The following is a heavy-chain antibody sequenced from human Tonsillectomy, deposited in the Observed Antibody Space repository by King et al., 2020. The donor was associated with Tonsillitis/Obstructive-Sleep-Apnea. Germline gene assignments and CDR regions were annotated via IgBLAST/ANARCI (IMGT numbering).Heavy chain of an antibody. CDR2: IYYSGST. CDR3: ARRYYDSSGCYDAFDI. D-gene: IGHD3-22*01. Sequence: LQLQESGPGLVKPAETLSLMCTVSGGSISSSGYYWGWIRQPPGKGLEWIGSIYYSGSTYYNPSLKSRVTISVDTSKNQFSLKMSSVTAADTAVYYCARRYYDSSGCYDAFDIWGQGTMVTVSS. V-gene: IGHV4-39*01. J-gene: IGHJ3*02. CDR1: GGSISSSGYY.